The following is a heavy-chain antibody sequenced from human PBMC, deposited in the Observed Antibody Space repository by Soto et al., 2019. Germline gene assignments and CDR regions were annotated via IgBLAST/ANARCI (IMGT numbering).Heavy chain of an antibody. CDR3: ASRPPEAVWFGVFDY. CDR2: IYHSGST. V-gene: IGHV4-4*02. Sequence: SETLSLTCAVSGDSISSDKWWSWVRQPPGKGLEWIGEIYHSGSTNYNPSLKSRVIISVDKSKNQFSLKLSSVTDADTAVYYCASRPPEAVWFGVFDYWGQGILVTVS. D-gene: IGHD3-10*01. CDR1: GDSISSDKW. J-gene: IGHJ4*02.